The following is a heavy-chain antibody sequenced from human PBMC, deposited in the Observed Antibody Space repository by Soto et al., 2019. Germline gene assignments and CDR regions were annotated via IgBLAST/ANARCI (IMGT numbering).Heavy chain of an antibody. D-gene: IGHD3-3*01. CDR2: IVGGSGST. Sequence: QMQLVQSGPEVKKPGTSVKVSCKASGFTLTSADVQWVRQTRGQRLEWIGWIVGGSGSTNYAQQFQGRLAITRDMSTSTVYMELSSLRSEDTAVYYCAADWSSGPFDFWGQGTLVTVSS. V-gene: IGHV1-58*01. CDR3: AADWSSGPFDF. CDR1: GFTLTSAD. J-gene: IGHJ4*02.